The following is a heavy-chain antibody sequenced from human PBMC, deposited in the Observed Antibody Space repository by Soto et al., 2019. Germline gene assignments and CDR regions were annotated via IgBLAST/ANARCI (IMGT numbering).Heavy chain of an antibody. CDR3: ARSIVVLTAADY. CDR1: GYSFNSYD. V-gene: IGHV1-3*01. D-gene: IGHD2-21*02. J-gene: IGHJ4*01. Sequence: GASVKVSCKASGYSFNSYDIHWVRQAPGQRLEWMGWINAGNDNTKYSQKFQGRVTITRDTSASTAYMELSSLRSEDTAVYYCARSIVVLTAADYWG. CDR2: INAGNDNT.